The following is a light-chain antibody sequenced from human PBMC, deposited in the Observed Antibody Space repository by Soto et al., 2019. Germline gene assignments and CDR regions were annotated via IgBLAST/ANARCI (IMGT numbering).Light chain of an antibody. CDR2: KAS. V-gene: IGKV1-5*03. J-gene: IGKJ1*01. CDR3: QHYNSYSEA. Sequence: IQMTQAPSTVSRSVCDRVTITSKASQTISSWLAWYQQKPGKAPKLLIYKASTLKSGVPSRFSGSGSGTEFTLTISSLQPDDFATYYCQHYNSYSEAFGQGTKVDIK. CDR1: QTISSW.